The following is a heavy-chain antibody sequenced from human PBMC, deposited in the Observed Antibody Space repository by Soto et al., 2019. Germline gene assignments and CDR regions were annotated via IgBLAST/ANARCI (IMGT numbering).Heavy chain of an antibody. D-gene: IGHD1-26*01. Sequence: QVQLVESGGGVVQPGRSLRLSCAASGFTFSSYGMHWVRQAPGKGLEWVAVISYDVSNKYYADSVKGRCTISRDNSKNTLYLQMNSLRAEDTAVYYCARSPYSVSYLAYFDYWGQGTLVTVSS. J-gene: IGHJ4*02. V-gene: IGHV3-30*03. CDR1: GFTFSSYG. CDR3: ARSPYSVSYLAYFDY. CDR2: ISYDVSNK.